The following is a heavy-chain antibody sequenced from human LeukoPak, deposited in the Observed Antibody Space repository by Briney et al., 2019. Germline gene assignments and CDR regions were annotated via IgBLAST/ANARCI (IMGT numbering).Heavy chain of an antibody. J-gene: IGHJ4*02. CDR2: IYHGGST. V-gene: IGHV4-4*02. CDR1: GGSISSSNW. CDR3: AKGEDHGSGTVHFAS. Sequence: SETLSLTCAVSGGSISSSNWWSWVRQPPGKGLEWIGEIYHGGSTNYNPSLKSRFAMSVDRSRNQFSLQLSSVTAADTAVYYCAKGEDHGSGTVHFASWGQGTLVTVSS. D-gene: IGHD3-10*01.